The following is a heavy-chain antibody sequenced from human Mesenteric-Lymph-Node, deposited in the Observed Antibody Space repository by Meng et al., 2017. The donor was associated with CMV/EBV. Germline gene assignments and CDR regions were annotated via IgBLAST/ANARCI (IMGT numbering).Heavy chain of an antibody. CDR3: ARFSGGFDY. Sequence: GGSLRLSCAASAFTFSSFNMNWVRQAPGKGLEWVSSITSSGSHTYYTDSVKGRFTVSRDNAKNSLFLQMNSLRADDTAVYYCARFSGGFDYWSQGTLVTVSS. D-gene: IGHD3-16*01. J-gene: IGHJ4*02. V-gene: IGHV3-21*01. CDR1: AFTFSSFN. CDR2: ITSSGSHT.